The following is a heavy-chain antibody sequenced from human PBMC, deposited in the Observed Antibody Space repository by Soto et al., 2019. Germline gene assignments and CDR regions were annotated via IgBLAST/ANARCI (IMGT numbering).Heavy chain of an antibody. J-gene: IGHJ4*02. CDR3: ARWATVTHDY. V-gene: IGHV1-18*01. CDR2: ISADNTKT. CDR1: GYTFTNYD. D-gene: IGHD4-17*01. Sequence: QVHLVQSGAEVKKPGASVRVSCKASGYTFTNYDFNWVRQAPGQGLEWMGWISADNTKTNSAQKFQDRLTMSTDTSTGTAYMELRSLRSDDTAVYYCARWATVTHDYWGQGPLVTVSS.